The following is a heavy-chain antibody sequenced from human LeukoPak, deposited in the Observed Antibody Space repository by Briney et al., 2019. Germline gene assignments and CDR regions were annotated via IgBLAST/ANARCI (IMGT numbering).Heavy chain of an antibody. V-gene: IGHV3-30-3*01. D-gene: IGHD4-11*01. CDR1: GYIFSSYA. CDR2: VSVEGIGR. CDR3: ATVTKVNVDF. J-gene: IGHJ4*02. Sequence: GGSLRLSCEASGYIFSSYAMSWVRQPPGKGLEWVASVSVEGIGRFFPGSVEGRFTISRDNSKNTVYLQLNSLRPEDTAVYFCATVTKVNVDFWGQGTLVTVSS.